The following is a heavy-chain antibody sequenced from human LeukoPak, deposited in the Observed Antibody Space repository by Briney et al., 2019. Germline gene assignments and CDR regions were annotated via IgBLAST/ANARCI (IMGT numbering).Heavy chain of an antibody. J-gene: IGHJ5*01. CDR3: SRNGRGCSSTSCYAGRFDS. CDR2: ITSRAYGGTT. CDR1: GFNCGAYA. D-gene: IGHD2-2*01. Sequence: RPGGSVRLSCTASGFNCGAYAKSEVRQAPGXGLEGGGFITSRAYGGTTEYAASVRGRFTLTRDDSKSIAYLQMNSLKTEDTAVYYWSRNGRGCSSTSCYAGRFDSWGQGTQGTVSS. V-gene: IGHV3-49*04.